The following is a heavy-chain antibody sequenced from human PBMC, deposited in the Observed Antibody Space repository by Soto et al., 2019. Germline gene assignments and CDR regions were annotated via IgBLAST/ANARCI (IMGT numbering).Heavy chain of an antibody. Sequence: QVQLVQSGAEVKKPGSSVKVSCKASGGTFSSYAISWVRQAPGQGLEWMGGIIPIFGTANYAQKFQGRVTITADESASPXYMELSSLRSEDTAVYHCAGPPELTRIYYYYGMDVWGQGTTVTVSS. CDR1: GGTFSSYA. CDR2: IIPIFGTA. D-gene: IGHD1-7*01. CDR3: AGPPELTRIYYYYGMDV. V-gene: IGHV1-69*12. J-gene: IGHJ6*02.